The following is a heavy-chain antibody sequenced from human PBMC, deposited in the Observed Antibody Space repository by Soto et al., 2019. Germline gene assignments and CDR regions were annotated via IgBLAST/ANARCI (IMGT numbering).Heavy chain of an antibody. CDR1: GFTFSSYA. CDR3: AKDQESIAAAGSAFDS. CDR2: ISGSGGST. J-gene: IGHJ4*02. D-gene: IGHD6-13*01. V-gene: IGHV3-23*01. Sequence: GSLRLFFVASGFTFSSYAMSTVRPAPGKGLEWVSAISGSGGSTYYADSVKGRFTISRDNSKNSLYLQMNSLRAEDTAVYYCAKDQESIAAAGSAFDSWGQGTLVTVSS.